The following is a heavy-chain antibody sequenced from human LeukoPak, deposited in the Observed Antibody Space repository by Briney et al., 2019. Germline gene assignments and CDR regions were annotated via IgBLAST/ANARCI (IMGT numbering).Heavy chain of an antibody. CDR2: ISSSSTT. Sequence: GGSLRLSCAASEFTFTSYELNWVRQAPGKGLEWVSYISSSSTTSYADSVKGRFTISRDNAKNSLYLQMNSLRDEDTAVYYCARTSLRTFHIWGQGTMVTVSS. V-gene: IGHV3-48*02. J-gene: IGHJ3*02. CDR3: ARTSLRTFHI. CDR1: EFTFTSYE.